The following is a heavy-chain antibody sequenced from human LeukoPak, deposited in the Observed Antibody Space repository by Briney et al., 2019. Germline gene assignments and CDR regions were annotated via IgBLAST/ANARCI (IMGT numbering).Heavy chain of an antibody. CDR1: GGTFSSYA. V-gene: IGHV1-69*05. CDR3: AREGQLRFSPFDY. J-gene: IGHJ4*02. Sequence: ASVKVSCKASGGTFSSYAISWVRQAPGQGLEWMGGIIPIFGTANYAQKFQGRVTITTDESTSTAYMELSSLRSEDTAVYYCAREGQLRFSPFDYWGQGTLVTVSS. CDR2: IIPIFGTA. D-gene: IGHD3-3*01.